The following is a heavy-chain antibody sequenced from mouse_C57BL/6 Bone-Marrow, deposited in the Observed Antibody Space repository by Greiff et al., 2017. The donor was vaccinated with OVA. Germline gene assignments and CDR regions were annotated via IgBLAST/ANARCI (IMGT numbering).Heavy chain of an antibody. CDR3: ARLALGYDYDKVDY. D-gene: IGHD2-4*01. Sequence: VQLQQSGPELVKPGASVKISCKASGYSFTSYYIHWVKQRPGQGLEWIGWIYPGSGNIKYNEKFKGKATLTADTSSSTAYMQLSSLTSEDSAVYYCARLALGYDYDKVDYWGQGTTLTVSS. CDR1: GYSFTSYY. V-gene: IGHV1-66*01. CDR2: IYPGSGNI. J-gene: IGHJ2*01.